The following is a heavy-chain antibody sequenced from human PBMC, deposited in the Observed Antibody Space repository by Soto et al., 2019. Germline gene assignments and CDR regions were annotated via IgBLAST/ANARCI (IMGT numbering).Heavy chain of an antibody. D-gene: IGHD3-16*02. CDR2: IYYSGST. CDR1: GGSVSSGSYY. Sequence: PSATLSLTCTVSGGSVSSGSYYWSWIRQPPGKGLEWIGYIYYSGSTNYNPSLKSRVTISVDTSKNQFSLKLSSVTAADTAVYYCARGKLSDYVWGSYRYHFDYWGQGTVVTVSS. CDR3: ARGKLSDYVWGSYRYHFDY. V-gene: IGHV4-61*01. J-gene: IGHJ4*02.